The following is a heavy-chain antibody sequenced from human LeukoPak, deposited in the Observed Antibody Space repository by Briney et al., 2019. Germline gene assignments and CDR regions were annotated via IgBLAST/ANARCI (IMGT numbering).Heavy chain of an antibody. CDR1: GGTFSIYA. Sequence: SVKVSCKASGGTFSIYAISWVRQAPGQGLEWMGRIIPILGIANYAQKFQGRVTITADKSTSTAYMELSSPRSEDTAVYYCARFIPGGSKGGDDYWGQGTLVTVSS. V-gene: IGHV1-69*04. D-gene: IGHD3-16*01. CDR2: IIPILGIA. J-gene: IGHJ4*02. CDR3: ARFIPGGSKGGDDY.